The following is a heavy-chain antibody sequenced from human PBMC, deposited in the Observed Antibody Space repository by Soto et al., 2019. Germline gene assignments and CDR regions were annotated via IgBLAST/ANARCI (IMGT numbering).Heavy chain of an antibody. D-gene: IGHD1-26*01. V-gene: IGHV3-33*01. CDR1: GFTFSNYG. CDR3: ASDLVGASDSYGLDV. J-gene: IGHJ6*02. CDR2: IWHDGNNK. Sequence: QVHLVESGGGVVQPGRSLRLSCAASGFTFSNYGMHWVRQAPGKGLEWVAIIWHDGNNKYYADSVRGRFIISRDNSKNRVYLQMNSLRAEDTAVYYCASDLVGASDSYGLDVWGQGTPVTVSS.